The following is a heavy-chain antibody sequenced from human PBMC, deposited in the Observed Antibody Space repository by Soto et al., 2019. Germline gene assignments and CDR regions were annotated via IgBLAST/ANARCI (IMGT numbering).Heavy chain of an antibody. D-gene: IGHD3-10*01. J-gene: IGHJ6*02. CDR2: MNEDGGTT. V-gene: IGHV3-74*01. Sequence: GGSLRLSCAASGFTFSSYWMHWVRQAPGKGLVWVSRMNEDGGTTDYADPVKGRFTISRDNAKNTLYLQMNSLRVADTAVYYCASDLSGRADVWGQGTTVTVSS. CDR1: GFTFSSYW. CDR3: ASDLSGRADV.